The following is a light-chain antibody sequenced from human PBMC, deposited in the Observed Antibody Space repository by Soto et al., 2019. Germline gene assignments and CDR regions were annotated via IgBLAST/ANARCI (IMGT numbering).Light chain of an antibody. CDR2: DAS. Sequence: DIQMTQSPSSLSASVGDRVTITCRASQGIRSDLAWYQQKAGKAPKRLIYDASTLQSGVPSRFSGSGSGTEFSLTITSLQPEDLATYFCLQHNSYPWTFGPGTKVEIK. CDR3: LQHNSYPWT. V-gene: IGKV1-17*01. CDR1: QGIRSD. J-gene: IGKJ1*01.